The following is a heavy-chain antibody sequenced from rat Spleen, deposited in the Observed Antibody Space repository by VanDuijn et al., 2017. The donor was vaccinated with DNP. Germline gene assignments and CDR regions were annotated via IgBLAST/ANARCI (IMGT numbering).Heavy chain of an antibody. J-gene: IGHJ3*01. CDR2: VSISDSRS. D-gene: IGHD1-1*01. V-gene: IGHV5-25*01. CDR1: GFDFNNYY. Sequence: EVQLVESGGGLVQPGRSLKLSCAASGFDFNNYYMAWVRQAPKKGLEWVETVSISDSRSYYSDSVRGRFTISRDNAKSSLHLQMNSLKSEDTATYYCTRQYYYSGDDNWFAYWGQGTLVTVSS. CDR3: TRQYYYSGDDNWFAY.